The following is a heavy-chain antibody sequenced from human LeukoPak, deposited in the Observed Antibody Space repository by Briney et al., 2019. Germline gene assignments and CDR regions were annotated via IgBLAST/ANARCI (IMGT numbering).Heavy chain of an antibody. J-gene: IGHJ4*02. Sequence: GGSLRLSCAASRFTFSSYGMHWVRQAPGKGLEWVAVIWYDGSNKYYADSVKGRFTISRDNSKNTLYLQMNSLRAEDTAVYYCAREIGTIFHRYFDYWGQGTLVTVSS. D-gene: IGHD3-9*01. CDR3: AREIGTIFHRYFDY. CDR1: RFTFSSYG. V-gene: IGHV3-33*01. CDR2: IWYDGSNK.